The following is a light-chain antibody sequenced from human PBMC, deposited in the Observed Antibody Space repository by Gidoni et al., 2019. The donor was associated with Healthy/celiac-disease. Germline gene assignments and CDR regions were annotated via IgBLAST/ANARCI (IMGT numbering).Light chain of an antibody. CDR2: AAS. Sequence: DSQLTQSPSLLSASVGDRVTITCRARQGISSYSAWYQQQPGKAPKLLIYAASTLQSGVPSRCSGSGSGTEFTLTISILQPEDFATYYCQQRNSYPLTFGGGTKVEIK. CDR3: QQRNSYPLT. V-gene: IGKV1-9*01. J-gene: IGKJ4*01. CDR1: QGISSY.